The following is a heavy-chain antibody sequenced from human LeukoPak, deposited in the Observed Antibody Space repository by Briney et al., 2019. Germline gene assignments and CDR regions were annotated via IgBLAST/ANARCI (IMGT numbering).Heavy chain of an antibody. Sequence: ASVTVSCTASGYTFTGYYMRWVRQAPGQGLEWMGWINPNSGGTNYAQKFQGRVTMTRDTSISTAYMELSRLRSDDTAVYYCATTKTDLLRFLEWPHYYYGMDVWGQGTTVTVSS. CDR1: GYTFTGYY. CDR3: ATTKTDLLRFLEWPHYYYGMDV. V-gene: IGHV1-2*02. J-gene: IGHJ6*02. D-gene: IGHD3-3*01. CDR2: INPNSGGT.